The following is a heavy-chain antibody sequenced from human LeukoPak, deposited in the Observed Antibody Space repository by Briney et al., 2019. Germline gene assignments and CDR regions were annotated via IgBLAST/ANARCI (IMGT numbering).Heavy chain of an antibody. D-gene: IGHD6-19*01. CDR2: ISDNRRST. J-gene: IGHJ6*02. CDR1: GFTFSSYT. Sequence: GGSLRLSCSASGFTFSSYTMHWVRQAPGKGLEYVSAISDNRRSTFYADSVKGRFTISRDNSKNTLYLQMSRLRPEDTALYYCVNLGQRLVRNYYSGMDVWGQGTTVTVSS. CDR3: VNLGQRLVRNYYSGMDV. V-gene: IGHV3-64D*06.